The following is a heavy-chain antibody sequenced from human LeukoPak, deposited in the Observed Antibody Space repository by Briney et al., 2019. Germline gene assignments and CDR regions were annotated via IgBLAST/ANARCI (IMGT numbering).Heavy chain of an antibody. V-gene: IGHV3-21*01. J-gene: IGHJ3*02. CDR3: ARDRAVTTPGAFDI. D-gene: IGHD4-17*01. CDR2: ISSSSSYI. CDR1: GGSISSSS. Sequence: ETLSLTCTVSGGSISSSSYYWGWIRQAPGKGLEWVSSISSSSSYIYYADSVKGRFTISRDNAKNSLYLQMNSLRAEDTAVYYCARDRAVTTPGAFDIWGQGTMVTVSS.